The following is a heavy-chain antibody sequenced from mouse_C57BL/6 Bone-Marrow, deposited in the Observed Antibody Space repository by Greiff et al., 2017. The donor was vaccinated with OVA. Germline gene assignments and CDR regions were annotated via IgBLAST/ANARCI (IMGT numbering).Heavy chain of an antibody. D-gene: IGHD1-1*01. CDR1: GFTFSDYG. V-gene: IGHV5-17*01. CDR2: ISSGSSTI. Sequence: EVKLVESGGGLVKPGGSLKLSCAASGFTFSDYGMHWVRQAPEKGLEWVAYISSGSSTIYYADTVKGRVTISRDNTKNTLFLQVTSLRSEDTAMYYCARTVVADYWGQGTTLTVSS. J-gene: IGHJ2*01. CDR3: ARTVVADY.